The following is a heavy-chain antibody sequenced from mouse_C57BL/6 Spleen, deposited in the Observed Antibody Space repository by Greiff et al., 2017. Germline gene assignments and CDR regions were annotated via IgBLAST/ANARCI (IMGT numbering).Heavy chain of an antibody. CDR1: GYAFSSSW. CDR3: ARAGTEAMDY. D-gene: IGHD3-3*01. J-gene: IGHJ4*01. Sequence: VQLQQSGPELVKPGASVKISCKASGYAFSSSWMNWVKQRPGKGLEWIGRIYPGDGDTNYNGKFKGKATLTADKSSSTAYMQLSSLTSEDSAVYFCARAGTEAMDYWGKGTSVTVSS. V-gene: IGHV1-82*01. CDR2: IYPGDGDT.